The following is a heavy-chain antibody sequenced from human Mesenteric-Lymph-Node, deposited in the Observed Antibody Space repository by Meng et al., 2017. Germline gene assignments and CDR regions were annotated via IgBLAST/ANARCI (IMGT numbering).Heavy chain of an antibody. D-gene: IGHD3-16*01. J-gene: IGHJ6*02. V-gene: IGHV4-34*01. Sequence: SDTLSLTCAVYGGSFSGYYWSWIRQPPGKGLEWIGEINHGGSTNYNPSLKSRVTISVDTSKNQFSLKLSSVTAADTAVYYCARGRFNGFYYYYGMDVWGQGTTVTVSS. CDR1: GGSFSGYY. CDR2: INHGGST. CDR3: ARGRFNGFYYYYGMDV.